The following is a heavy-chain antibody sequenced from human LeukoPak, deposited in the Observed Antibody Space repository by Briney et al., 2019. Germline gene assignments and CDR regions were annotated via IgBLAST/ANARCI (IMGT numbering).Heavy chain of an antibody. D-gene: IGHD3-22*01. CDR3: ARSSYSIDY. V-gene: IGHV1-2*02. Sequence: DSLKLTCNASGYTISGYYRNWVRQPPGQGLEWMGWINSNSGGTNYAQKYQGRVIMIRDTSISTAYMQLTRLRSDATVVYYCARSSYSIDYWGQGTLVTVSS. CDR1: GYTISGYY. J-gene: IGHJ4*02. CDR2: INSNSGGT.